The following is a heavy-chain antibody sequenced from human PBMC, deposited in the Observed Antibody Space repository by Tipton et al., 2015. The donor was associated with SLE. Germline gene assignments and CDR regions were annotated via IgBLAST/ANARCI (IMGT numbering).Heavy chain of an antibody. Sequence: QLVQSGAEVKKPGESLKISCKGAGYSFTTYWIGWVRQMPGKGLEWVGIIYPGDSDTTYSPSFQGQVTISADKSLSTAYLEWDSLKASDSAMYYCTRLSSSWFYWGQGTLVTVSS. CDR3: TRLSSSWFY. J-gene: IGHJ4*02. D-gene: IGHD6-13*01. V-gene: IGHV5-51*03. CDR2: IYPGDSDT. CDR1: GYSFTTYW.